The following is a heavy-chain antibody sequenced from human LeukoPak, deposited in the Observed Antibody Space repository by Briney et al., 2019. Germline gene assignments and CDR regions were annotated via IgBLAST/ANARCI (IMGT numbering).Heavy chain of an antibody. D-gene: IGHD6-13*01. V-gene: IGHV4-4*07. CDR2: IYTSGST. J-gene: IGHJ3*02. CDR1: GGSIISYY. Sequence: SETLPLTCTVSGGSIISYYWSWIRQPAGKGLEWIGRIYTSGSTNYNPSLKSRVTMSVDTSKNQFSLKLSSVTAADTAVYYCATWIVAAGYYAFDIWGQGTMVTVSS. CDR3: ATWIVAAGYYAFDI.